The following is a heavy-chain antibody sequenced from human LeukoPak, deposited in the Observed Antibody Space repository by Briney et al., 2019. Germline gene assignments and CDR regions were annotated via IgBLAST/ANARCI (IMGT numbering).Heavy chain of an antibody. CDR3: ARYCTGVSCYSGYDY. CDR1: GFTFSTFA. V-gene: IGHV3-64*01. Sequence: PRGAPRLSFAASGFTFSTFAIHWGRQTAGNGLEYFSAISTNGGGTYYANSVKGRFTISRANSTNTLYLQMGSLRAEAMAVYYCARYCTGVSCYSGYDYWGRGTLVTVSS. CDR2: ISTNGGGT. J-gene: IGHJ4*02. D-gene: IGHD2-15*01.